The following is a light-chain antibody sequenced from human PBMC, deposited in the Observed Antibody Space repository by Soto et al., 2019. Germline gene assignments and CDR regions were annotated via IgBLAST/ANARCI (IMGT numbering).Light chain of an antibody. CDR1: QSVTGNY. CDR3: QQYGNSPPWT. Sequence: EVVLTQSPGTLSLSPGERVTLSCRASQSVTGNYLAWYQKRPGQAPRLLIYGASSRATGIPDRFSGSGSGTDFTLTISRLEHEDVAVYYCQQYGNSPPWTFGQGTKVEIK. CDR2: GAS. V-gene: IGKV3-20*01. J-gene: IGKJ1*01.